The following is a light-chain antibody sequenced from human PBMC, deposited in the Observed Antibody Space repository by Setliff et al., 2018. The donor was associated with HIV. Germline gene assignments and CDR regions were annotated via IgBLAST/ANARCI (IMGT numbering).Light chain of an antibody. J-gene: IGLJ2*01. V-gene: IGLV2-14*01. CDR1: SSDVGGFDF. Sequence: SVLTQPASVSGSPGQSITISCTGTSSDVGGFDFVSWYQQHPVKAPKLIIYGVNKRPSGVSDRFSGSKSANTASLTISGLQAEDEADYFCSSYSYSTTLVFGGGTKVTVL. CDR2: GVN. CDR3: SSYSYSTTLV.